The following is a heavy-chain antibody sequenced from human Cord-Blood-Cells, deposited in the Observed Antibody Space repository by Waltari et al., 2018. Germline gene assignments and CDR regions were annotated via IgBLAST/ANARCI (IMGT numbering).Heavy chain of an antibody. V-gene: IGHV3-43D*04. CDR1: GFTSDAYS. CDR3: AKGGGKQLVLDY. CDR2: ISCDGGST. Sequence: EVQLVESGGVVVQPGGSLRLSCAASGFTSDAYSMHWVRQAPGKGLEWVSLISCDGGSTYYADSVKGRFTIARDNSKNSLYLQMNSLRAEDTALYYCAKGGGKQLVLDYWGQGTLVTVSS. D-gene: IGHD6-6*01. J-gene: IGHJ4*02.